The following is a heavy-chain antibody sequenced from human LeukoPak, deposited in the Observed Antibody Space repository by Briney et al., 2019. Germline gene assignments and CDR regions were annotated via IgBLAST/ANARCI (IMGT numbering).Heavy chain of an antibody. Sequence: SETLSLTCAVYGGSFSGYYWSWIRQPPGKGLEWIGEINHSGSTNYNPSLKSRVTISVDTSKNQFPLKLSSVTAADTAVYYCARGYGGNSAVFYYYYGMDVWGQGTTVTVSS. CDR1: GGSFSGYY. D-gene: IGHD4-23*01. CDR2: INHSGST. J-gene: IGHJ6*02. V-gene: IGHV4-34*01. CDR3: ARGYGGNSAVFYYYYGMDV.